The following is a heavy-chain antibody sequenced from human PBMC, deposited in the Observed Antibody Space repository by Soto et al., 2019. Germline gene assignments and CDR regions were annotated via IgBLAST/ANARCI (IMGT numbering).Heavy chain of an antibody. D-gene: IGHD3-9*01. CDR3: AKDPTYYDILTSYYYYYYGMDV. CDR1: GFTFSSYG. J-gene: IGHJ6*02. CDR2: ISYDGSNK. V-gene: IGHV3-30*18. Sequence: GGSLRLSCAASGFTFSSYGMHWVRQAPGKGLEWVAVISYDGSNKYYADSVKGRFTISRDNSKNTLYLQMNSLRAEDTAVYYCAKDPTYYDILTSYYYYYYGMDVWGQGTTVTVSS.